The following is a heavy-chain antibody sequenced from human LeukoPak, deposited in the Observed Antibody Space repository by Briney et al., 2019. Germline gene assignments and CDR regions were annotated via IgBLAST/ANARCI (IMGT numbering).Heavy chain of an antibody. J-gene: IGHJ4*02. CDR1: GGSISSGDYY. D-gene: IGHD3-22*01. CDR2: IYYSGSA. Sequence: SQTLSLTCTVSGGSISSGDYYWSWLRQPPGKGLEWLGYIYYSGSAYYNPSLKSRVTISVDTSKNQFSLKLSSVTAADTAVYYCARAAAYYDSSGYPYWGQGTLVTVSS. V-gene: IGHV4-30-4*01. CDR3: ARAAAYYDSSGYPY.